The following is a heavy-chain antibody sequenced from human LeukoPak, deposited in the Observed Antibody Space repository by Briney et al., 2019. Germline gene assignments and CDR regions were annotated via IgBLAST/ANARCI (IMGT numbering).Heavy chain of an antibody. CDR3: ASLGGVRDPFCYFDY. D-gene: IGHD3-10*01. J-gene: IGHJ4*02. CDR2: ISSSSSTI. CDR1: GFTFSSYS. V-gene: IGHV3-48*01. Sequence: PGGSLRLSCAASGFTFSSYSMNWVRQAPGKGLEWVSYISSSSSTIYYADSVKGRFTISRDNAKNSLYLQMNSLRAEDTAVYYCASLGGVRDPFCYFDYWGQGTLVTVSS.